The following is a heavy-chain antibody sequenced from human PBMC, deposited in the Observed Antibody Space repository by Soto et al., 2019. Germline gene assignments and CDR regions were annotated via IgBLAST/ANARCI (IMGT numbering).Heavy chain of an antibody. CDR2: ISGSGGST. Sequence: EVQLLESGGGLVQPGGSLRLSCAASGFTFSSYAMSWVRQAPGKGLEWVSAISGSGGSTYYADSVKGRFTISRDNSKNTLYLQMNSLRAEDTAVYYCAKGSADYDILTGYYSPFQPWGQGTLVTVSS. CDR1: GFTFSSYA. D-gene: IGHD3-9*01. V-gene: IGHV3-23*01. CDR3: AKGSADYDILTGYYSPFQP. J-gene: IGHJ1*01.